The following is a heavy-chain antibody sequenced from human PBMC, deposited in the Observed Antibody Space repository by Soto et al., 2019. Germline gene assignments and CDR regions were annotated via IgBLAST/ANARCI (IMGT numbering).Heavy chain of an antibody. CDR2: TCYRSKWSN. CDR3: ARALAGSYDY. Sequence: PSQTLSLTCAISGDSVSSKSATWNWIRQSPSRGLEWLGRTCYRSKWSNDYGLSVKGRITVNPDTSKNQFSLQLNSVTPEDTAVYYCARALAGSYDYWGQGTLVTVSS. D-gene: IGHD1-26*01. V-gene: IGHV6-1*01. CDR1: GDSVSSKSAT. J-gene: IGHJ4*02.